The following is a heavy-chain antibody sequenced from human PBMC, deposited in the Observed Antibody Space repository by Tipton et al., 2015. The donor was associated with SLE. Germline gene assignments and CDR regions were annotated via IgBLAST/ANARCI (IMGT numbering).Heavy chain of an antibody. CDR2: INHSGST. CDR3: ARGLTYSSSSYYYYYYMDV. CDR1: SGSFSGYY. J-gene: IGHJ6*03. D-gene: IGHD6-6*01. V-gene: IGHV4-34*01. Sequence: TLSLTCAVYSGSFSGYYWSWIRQPPGKGLEWIGEINHSGSTNYNPSLKSRVTISVDTSKNQFSLKLSSVTAADTAVYYCARGLTYSSSSYYYYYYMDVWGKGTTVTVSS.